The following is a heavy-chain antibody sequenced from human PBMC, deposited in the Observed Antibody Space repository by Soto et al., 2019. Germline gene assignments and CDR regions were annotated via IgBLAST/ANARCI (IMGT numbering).Heavy chain of an antibody. V-gene: IGHV3-30*18. CDR3: AKDLPVVTSTHAFDY. J-gene: IGHJ4*02. Sequence: GGSLRLSCAASGFTFSSYGMHWVRQAPGKGLEWVAAISYDGSNKYYADSVKGRFTISRDNSKNTLYLQMNSLRAEDTAVYYCAKDLPVVTSTHAFDYWGQGTLVTVSS. D-gene: IGHD2-21*02. CDR1: GFTFSSYG. CDR2: ISYDGSNK.